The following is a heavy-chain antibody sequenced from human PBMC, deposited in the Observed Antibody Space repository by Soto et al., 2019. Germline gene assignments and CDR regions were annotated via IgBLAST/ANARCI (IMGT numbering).Heavy chain of an antibody. J-gene: IGHJ5*02. CDR1: GGSVSNYY. CDR3: ARYRERNRRSFHAFDP. V-gene: IGHV4-59*02. Sequence: SETLSLTCSVSGGSVSNYYWSWVRQPPGKRLEWIGYIYYTGTHDYNSSLRGRATISIDTSKDQFSLKLTSVTAADTAVDSGARYRERNRRSFHAFDPWGHGIPVTVSS. D-gene: IGHD2-15*01. CDR2: IYYTGTH.